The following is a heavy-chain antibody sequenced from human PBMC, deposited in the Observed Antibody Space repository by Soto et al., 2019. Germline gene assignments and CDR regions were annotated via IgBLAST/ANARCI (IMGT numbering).Heavy chain of an antibody. J-gene: IGHJ4*02. D-gene: IGHD2-15*01. CDR2: IYHSGST. Sequence: SETLSLTCAVSGGSISNGGYSLSWIRQPPGKGLEWIGYIYHSGSTYYNPSLKSRVTISVDRSKNQFSLKLSSVTAADTAVYYCARGQVVAAQHWGQGTLVTVS. CDR3: ARGQVVAAQH. V-gene: IGHV4-30-2*01. CDR1: GGSISNGGYS.